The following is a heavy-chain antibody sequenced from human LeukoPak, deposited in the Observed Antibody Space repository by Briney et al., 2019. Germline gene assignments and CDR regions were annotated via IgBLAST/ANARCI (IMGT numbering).Heavy chain of an antibody. D-gene: IGHD1-26*01. V-gene: IGHV1-46*01. CDR3: IRSKRVGHFDF. Sequence: ASVKVSCKPSGITFTNYYVHWVRRAPGQGLEWIGVISPSGGSMNSAQRFQGRVTMTRDMSTSTVYMDLTSLRFEDTAVYHCIRSKRVGHFDFWGQGTLVTVSS. CDR1: GITFTNYY. J-gene: IGHJ4*02. CDR2: ISPSGGSM.